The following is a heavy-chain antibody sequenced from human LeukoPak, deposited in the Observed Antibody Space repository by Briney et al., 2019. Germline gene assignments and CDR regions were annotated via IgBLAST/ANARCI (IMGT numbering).Heavy chain of an antibody. CDR3: TTRIFH. J-gene: IGHJ4*02. CDR2: IKSKTDGWTT. D-gene: IGHD2/OR15-2a*01. Sequence: GGSLRLSCAASGFTFSNAWMNWVRQAPGKGLEWVGLIKSKTDGWTTDYAAPVKGRFTISRDDSKNTLYLQMSSLKTEDTAVYYCTTRIFHWGQGTLVTVSS. CDR1: GFTFSNAW. V-gene: IGHV3-15*01.